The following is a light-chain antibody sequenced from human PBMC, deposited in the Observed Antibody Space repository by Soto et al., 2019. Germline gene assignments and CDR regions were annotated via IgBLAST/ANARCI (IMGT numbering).Light chain of an antibody. CDR3: QQYYHWRT. Sequence: EIVMTQSPATLSVSPGERATLSCRASQSVSRNLAWYQQKPGQAPRLLMYAASTRATGIPARFSGSGSGTEFTLTISSLQSEDFAIYYCQQYYHWRTFGPGTKVDI. CDR1: QSVSRN. V-gene: IGKV3-15*01. CDR2: AAS. J-gene: IGKJ3*01.